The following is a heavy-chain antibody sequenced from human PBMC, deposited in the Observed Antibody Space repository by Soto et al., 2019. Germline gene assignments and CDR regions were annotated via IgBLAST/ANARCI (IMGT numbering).Heavy chain of an antibody. CDR2: ISSSGTTG. CDR1: GFTFSSYE. J-gene: IGHJ4*02. CDR3: ARAGVY. Sequence: EVQLVESGGDLVQPGGSLRLSCAASGFTFSSYEMNWIRQAPGKGLEWVSYISSSGTTGHYADSVKGRFTISRDNAKNSLFLQMNSLRAEDTALYYCARAGVYWGQGTLVTVSS. D-gene: IGHD2-8*01. V-gene: IGHV3-48*03.